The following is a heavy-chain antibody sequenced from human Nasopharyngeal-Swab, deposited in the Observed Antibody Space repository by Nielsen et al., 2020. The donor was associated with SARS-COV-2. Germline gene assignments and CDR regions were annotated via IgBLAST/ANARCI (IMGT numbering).Heavy chain of an antibody. J-gene: IGHJ6*03. CDR1: GGSISSYY. CDR2: IYYSGST. Sequence: GSLRLSCTVSGGSISSYYWSWIRQPPGKGLEWIGYIYYSGSTNYNPSLKSRVTISVDTSKNQFSLKLSSVTAADTAVYYCARGGYYYMDVWGKGTTVTVSS. V-gene: IGHV4-59*01. CDR3: ARGGYYYMDV.